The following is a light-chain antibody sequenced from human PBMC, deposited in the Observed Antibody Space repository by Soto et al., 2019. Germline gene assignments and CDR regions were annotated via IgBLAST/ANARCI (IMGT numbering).Light chain of an antibody. CDR3: QQYDSYPWT. J-gene: IGKJ1*01. Sequence: DIQMTQSPSTLSASVGDRVTITCRASQSIRNWLAWYQQKPGTAPKLLIYRASSLETWVPSRFSGSGSGTDFALTITSLQPDDFATYYCQQYDSYPWTFGQGTKVDIK. V-gene: IGKV1-5*03. CDR1: QSIRNW. CDR2: RAS.